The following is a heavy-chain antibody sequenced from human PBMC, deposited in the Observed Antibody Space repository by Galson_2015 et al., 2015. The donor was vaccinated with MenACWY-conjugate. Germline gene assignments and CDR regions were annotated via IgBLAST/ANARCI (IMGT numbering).Heavy chain of an antibody. Sequence: SLRLSCAASGFTFSSYSMNWVRQAPGKGLEWVSYISSSSSTIYYADSVKGRFTISRDNAKNSLYLQMNSLRAEDTAVYYCASGELGGYFDYWGQGTLVTVSS. CDR3: ASGELGGYFDY. J-gene: IGHJ4*02. CDR1: GFTFSSYS. D-gene: IGHD7-27*01. V-gene: IGHV3-48*04. CDR2: ISSSSSTI.